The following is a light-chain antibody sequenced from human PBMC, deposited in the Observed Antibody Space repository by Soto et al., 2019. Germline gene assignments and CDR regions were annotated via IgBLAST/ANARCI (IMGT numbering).Light chain of an antibody. CDR2: EGS. CDR1: SSDVGSYNL. V-gene: IGLV2-14*02. J-gene: IGLJ1*01. Sequence: QAVLTQPASVSGSPGQSITISCTGTSSDVGSYNLVSWYQQHPGKAPKLMIYEGSKRPSGVSNRFSGSKSVNTASLTISGLQAEDEADYYCSSYTSSSTQVFGTGTKLTVL. CDR3: SSYTSSSTQV.